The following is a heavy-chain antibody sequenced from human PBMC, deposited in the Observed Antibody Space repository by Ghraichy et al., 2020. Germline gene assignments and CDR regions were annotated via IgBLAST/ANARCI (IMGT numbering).Heavy chain of an antibody. J-gene: IGHJ2*01. D-gene: IGHD4-11*01. CDR2: IYYSGST. V-gene: IGHV4-31*03. CDR3: ARGDVTTFRVWYFDL. CDR1: GGSISSGGYY. Sequence: SETLSLTCTVSGGSISSGGYYWSWIRQHPGKGLEWIGYIYYSGSTYYNPSLKSRVTISVDTSKNQFSLKLSSVTAADTAVYYCARGDVTTFRVWYFDLWGRGTLVTVSS.